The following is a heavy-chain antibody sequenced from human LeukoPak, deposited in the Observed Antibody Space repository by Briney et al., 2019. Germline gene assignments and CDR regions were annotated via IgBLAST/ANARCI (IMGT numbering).Heavy chain of an antibody. J-gene: IGHJ4*02. CDR1: GYTFTGYY. CDR2: INPNSGGT. D-gene: IGHD1-7*01. Sequence: GASVKVSCKASGYTFTGYYMHWVRQAPGQGLEWMGWINPNSGGTNYAQKFQGRVTMTRDTSISTAYMELSRLRSDDTAVYYCARDRAPGNYVSLDYWGQGTLVTVSS. V-gene: IGHV1-2*02. CDR3: ARDRAPGNYVSLDY.